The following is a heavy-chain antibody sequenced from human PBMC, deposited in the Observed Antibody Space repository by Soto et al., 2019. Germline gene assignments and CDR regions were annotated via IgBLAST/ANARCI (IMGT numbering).Heavy chain of an antibody. D-gene: IGHD2-2*01. J-gene: IGHJ6*02. V-gene: IGHV3-23*01. CDR1: GFTFSSYA. CDR3: AKDDIIVVVPAANRYYYGMDV. Sequence: EVQLLESGGGLVQPGGSLRLSCAASGFTFSSYAMSWVRQAPGKGLEWVSAISGSGGSTYYADSVKGRFTISRDNSKNTLYLQMNSLRAEDTAVYYCAKDDIIVVVPAANRYYYGMDVWGQGTTVTVSS. CDR2: ISGSGGST.